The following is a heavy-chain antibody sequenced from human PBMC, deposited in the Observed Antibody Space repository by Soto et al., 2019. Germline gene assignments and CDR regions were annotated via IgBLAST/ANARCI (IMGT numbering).Heavy chain of an antibody. CDR2: IYYSGST. Sequence: SETLSLTCTVSGGSISSRRYYWGWIRQPPGKGLEWIGSIYYSGSTYYNPSLKSRVTITVDTSKNMFSLKLSSVTAADTAVYYCATQLSEIPDWGLNRGLRYFDSWGRGTLVTVSS. CDR3: ATQLSEIPDWGLNRGLRYFDS. J-gene: IGHJ4*02. CDR1: GGSISSRRYY. D-gene: IGHD7-27*01. V-gene: IGHV4-39*07.